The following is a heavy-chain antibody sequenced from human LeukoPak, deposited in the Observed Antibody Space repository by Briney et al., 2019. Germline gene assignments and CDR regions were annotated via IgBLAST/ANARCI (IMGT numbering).Heavy chain of an antibody. D-gene: IGHD2-15*01. CDR1: GGTFSSYA. Sequence: RGASVKVSCKASGGTFSSYAIGWVRQAPGQGLEWIGGIIPIFGTANYAQKFQGRVTITADESTSTAYMELSSLRSEDTAVYYCARSGYCSGGSCSEYFQHWGQGTLVTVSS. V-gene: IGHV1-69*13. J-gene: IGHJ1*01. CDR2: IIPIFGTA. CDR3: ARSGYCSGGSCSEYFQH.